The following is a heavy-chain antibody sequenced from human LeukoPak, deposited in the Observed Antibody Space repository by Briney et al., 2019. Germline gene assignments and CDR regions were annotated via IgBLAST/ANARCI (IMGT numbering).Heavy chain of an antibody. J-gene: IGHJ4*02. Sequence: PGGSLRLSCAASGFIFSIYGMHWVRQAPGKGLEWVAFIQYDGTNKYYADSVKGRFTISRDNSKNTLDLQMNSLRAEDTAVYYCAKDPPTYIVVVTAIKEDYWGQGTLVTVSS. CDR2: IQYDGTNK. CDR1: GFIFSIYG. V-gene: IGHV3-30*02. D-gene: IGHD2-21*02. CDR3: AKDPPTYIVVVTAIKEDY.